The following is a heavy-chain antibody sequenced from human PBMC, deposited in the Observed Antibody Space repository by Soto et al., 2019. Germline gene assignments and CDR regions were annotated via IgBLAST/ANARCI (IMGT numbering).Heavy chain of an antibody. V-gene: IGHV3-23*01. CDR2: ISGSGGST. Sequence: GGSLRLSCAASGFTFSSYAMSWVRQAPGKGLEWVSAISGSGGSTYYADSVKGRFTISRDNSKNTLYLQMNSLRAEDRAVYYCAKVPLYYPYSGRYYFDYWGQGTLVTVSS. CDR1: GFTFSSYA. J-gene: IGHJ4*02. D-gene: IGHD1-26*01. CDR3: AKVPLYYPYSGRYYFDY.